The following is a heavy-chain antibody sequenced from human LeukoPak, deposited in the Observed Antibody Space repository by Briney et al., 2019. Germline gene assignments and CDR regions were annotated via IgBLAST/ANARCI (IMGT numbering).Heavy chain of an antibody. CDR3: AKDLRIAATGTTGDY. CDR1: GFTFRGYG. V-gene: IGHV3-30*02. Sequence: PGGSLRLSCAASGFTFRGYGMHWVRQAPGKGLEWVGFIRFDLSNKFHADSVKGRFTISRDNSKNTLYLQMNSVRADDTAVYYCAKDLRIAATGTTGDYWGQGTLVTVSS. D-gene: IGHD6-13*01. J-gene: IGHJ4*02. CDR2: IRFDLSNK.